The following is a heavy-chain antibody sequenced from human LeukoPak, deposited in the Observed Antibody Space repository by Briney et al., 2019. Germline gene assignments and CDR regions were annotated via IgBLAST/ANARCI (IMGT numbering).Heavy chain of an antibody. Sequence: GASVKVSCKASGYTFTSYGISWVRQAPGQGLEWMGWISAYNGNTNYAQKLQGRVTMTTDTSTSTAYMELRSLRSDDTAVYYCARTYYDFWSGYPGGNYWGQGTLVTVSS. D-gene: IGHD3-3*01. CDR2: ISAYNGNT. CDR3: ARTYYDFWSGYPGGNY. J-gene: IGHJ4*02. V-gene: IGHV1-18*01. CDR1: GYTFTSYG.